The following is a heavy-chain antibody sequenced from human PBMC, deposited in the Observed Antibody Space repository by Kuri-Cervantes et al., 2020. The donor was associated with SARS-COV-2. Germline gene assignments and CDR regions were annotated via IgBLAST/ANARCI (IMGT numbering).Heavy chain of an antibody. J-gene: IGHJ4*02. D-gene: IGHD6-13*01. CDR3: AKQGSSWTQGFLDY. Sequence: SETLSLTCAVSGGSISSSNWWSWVRQPPGKGLEWIGEIYHSGSTNYNPSLKSRVTISVDKSKNQFSLKLSSVTAADTAVYYCAKQGSSWTQGFLDYWGQGTLVTSPQ. CDR1: GGSISSSNW. V-gene: IGHV4-4*02. CDR2: IYHSGST.